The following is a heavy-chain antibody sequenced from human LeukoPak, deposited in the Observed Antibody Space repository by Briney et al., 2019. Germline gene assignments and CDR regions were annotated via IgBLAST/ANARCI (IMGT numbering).Heavy chain of an antibody. CDR1: GFTFSNYA. CDR2: ISYVGSDK. Sequence: GGALRLSCAASGFTFSNYAMHWVRQAPGKGLEWVAVISYVGSDKYYEDSVKGRFTISRDNSKNTVYLQMNSLRAEDTAVYYCARGTTDTSMVRYWGQGTLVTVSS. J-gene: IGHJ4*02. CDR3: ARGTTDTSMVRY. D-gene: IGHD3-10*01. V-gene: IGHV3-30*04.